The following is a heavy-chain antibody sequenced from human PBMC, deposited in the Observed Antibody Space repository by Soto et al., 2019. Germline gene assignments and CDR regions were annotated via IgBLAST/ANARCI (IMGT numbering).Heavy chain of an antibody. D-gene: IGHD5-18*01. CDR3: ARGDGDRYDGHGYLGRH. J-gene: IGHJ4*02. V-gene: IGHV3-74*01. Sequence: EVQLVESGGGLVQPGESLTLSCAASGFTFSSYWMHWVRQAPGKGLVWVSRIKSDGSGTYYADSVKGRLTISRDNAKNTLSLQMNSLRVEDTAVYFCARGDGDRYDGHGYLGRHWGQGTLVTVSS. CDR2: IKSDGSGT. CDR1: GFTFSSYW.